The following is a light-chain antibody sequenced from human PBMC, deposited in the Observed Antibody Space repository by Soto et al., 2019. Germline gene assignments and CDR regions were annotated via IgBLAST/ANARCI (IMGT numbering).Light chain of an antibody. J-gene: IGKJ3*01. CDR3: QYGRSPLFT. Sequence: EIVLTQSPGTLSLSPGERATLSSRGSQSVSSSNLAWYQQTPGQAPRLLIYGASSRATGIPDRFSGSGSGTDFTLTISRLEPEDFAVYYCQYGRSPLFTFGPGTTVDIK. CDR2: GAS. V-gene: IGKV3-20*01. CDR1: QSVSSSN.